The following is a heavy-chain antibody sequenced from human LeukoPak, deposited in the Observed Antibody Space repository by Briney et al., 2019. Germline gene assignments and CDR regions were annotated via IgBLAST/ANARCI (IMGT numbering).Heavy chain of an antibody. CDR1: GYTFTGYY. CDR3: AREFPGGSFDY. CDR2: INPNSGGT. J-gene: IGHJ4*02. D-gene: IGHD3-16*01. Sequence: ASVKVSCKASGYTFTGYYMHWVRQAPGQGLEWMGWINPNSGGTNYAQKFQGRVTMTRDTSTSTVYMELSGLRSEDTAVYYCAREFPGGSFDYWGQGTLVTVSS. V-gene: IGHV1-2*02.